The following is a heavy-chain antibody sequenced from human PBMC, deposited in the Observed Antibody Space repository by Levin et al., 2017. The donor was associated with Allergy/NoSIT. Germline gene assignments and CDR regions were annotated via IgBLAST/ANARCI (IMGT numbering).Heavy chain of an antibody. CDR1: GFTFSSYA. V-gene: IGHV3-64D*06. J-gene: IGHJ4*02. CDR3: VKGQKLERAPLDY. CDR2: ISSNGDST. D-gene: IGHD1-1*01. Sequence: GGSLRLSCSASGFTFSSYAMHWVRQAPGKGLEYVSAISSNGDSTYYADSVKGRFTISRDNSKNTLYLQMSSLRAEDTAVYYCVKGQKLERAPLDYWGQGTLVTVSS.